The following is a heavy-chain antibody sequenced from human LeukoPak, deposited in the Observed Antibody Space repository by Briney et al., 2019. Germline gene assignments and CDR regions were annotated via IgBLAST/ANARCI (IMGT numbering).Heavy chain of an antibody. J-gene: IGHJ4*02. CDR1: GFTFSDFA. Sequence: GSLRLSCAASGFTFSDFAMHWVRQAPGKGLEWVAVISYDGSNKFYADSVKGRFTISRDNSKNTLYLQMNSLRAEDTAVYYCAKAAPIAVAGSWYFDYWGQGTLVTVSS. D-gene: IGHD6-19*01. V-gene: IGHV3-30*18. CDR3: AKAAPIAVAGSWYFDY. CDR2: ISYDGSNK.